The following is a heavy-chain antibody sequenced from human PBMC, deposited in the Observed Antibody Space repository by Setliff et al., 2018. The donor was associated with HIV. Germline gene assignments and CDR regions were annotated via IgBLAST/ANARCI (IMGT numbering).Heavy chain of an antibody. J-gene: IGHJ5*02. V-gene: IGHV1-69*10. D-gene: IGHD3-10*01. CDR3: ARDRYYGSGSYYPMSFGP. CDR1: GYYFNIDY. Sequence: SVKVSCKTFGYYFNIDYMHWVRQAPGQGLEWMGGVIPILGIANYAQKFQGRVTITADKSTSTAYMELSSLRSEDTAVYYCARDRYYGSGSYYPMSFGPWGQGTLVTVSS. CDR2: VIPILGIA.